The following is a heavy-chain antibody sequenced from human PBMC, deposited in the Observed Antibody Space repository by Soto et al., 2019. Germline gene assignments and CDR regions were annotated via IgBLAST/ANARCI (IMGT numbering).Heavy chain of an antibody. J-gene: IGHJ4*02. CDR2: INHSGST. D-gene: IGHD4-4*01. CDR1: GGSFSGYY. V-gene: IGHV4-34*01. Sequence: PSETLSLTCAVYGGSFSGYYWSWIRQPPGKGLEWIGEINHSGSTNYNPSLKSRVTISVDTSKNQFSLKLSSVTAADTAVYYCASAVTTREYYFDYWGQGTPVTVYS. CDR3: ASAVTTREYYFDY.